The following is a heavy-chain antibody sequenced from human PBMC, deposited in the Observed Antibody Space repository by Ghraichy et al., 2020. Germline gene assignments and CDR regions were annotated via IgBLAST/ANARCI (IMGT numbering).Heavy chain of an antibody. CDR2: ISGSGANT. D-gene: IGHD2-15*01. J-gene: IGHJ4*02. V-gene: IGHV3-23*01. Sequence: LSLTCAASGFTFSSYAMSWVRQAPGKGLEWVSAISGSGANTYYAVSVNGRFTISRDNSKNTLYLQMSSLRAEDTAVYYCAKDRALGGGSCFDYWGQGALVTVSS. CDR3: AKDRALGGGSCFDY. CDR1: GFTFSSYA.